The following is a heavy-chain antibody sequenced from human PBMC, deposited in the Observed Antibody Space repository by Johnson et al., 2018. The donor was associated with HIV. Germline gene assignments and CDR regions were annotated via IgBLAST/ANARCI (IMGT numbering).Heavy chain of an antibody. J-gene: IGHJ3*02. V-gene: IGHV3-23*04. CDR3: VSPLPTGTTSLDAFDI. Sequence: VQLVESGGDLVLPGGSLRLSCAASGFTFSNYAMSWVRQAPGKGLQWVSTISGRAGRTDYADSVKGRFTLSRDNSKNRLYLQMNSLRAEDTAIYYCVSPLPTGTTSLDAFDIWGQGTMVTVSS. CDR1: GFTFSNYA. D-gene: IGHD1-7*01. CDR2: ISGRAGRT.